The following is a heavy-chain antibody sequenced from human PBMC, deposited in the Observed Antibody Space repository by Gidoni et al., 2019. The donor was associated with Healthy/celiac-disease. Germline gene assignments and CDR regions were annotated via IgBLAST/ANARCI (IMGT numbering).Heavy chain of an antibody. CDR1: GGSISSSSYY. J-gene: IGHJ3*02. CDR2: IYYSGST. CDR3: ARDFPKGDAFDI. V-gene: IGHV4-39*07. Sequence: QLQLQESAPGLVKPSETLSLTCTVSGGSISSSSYYWGWSRQPPGKGLEWIGSIYYSGSTYYNPSLKSRVTISVDTSKNQFSLKLSSVTAADTAVYYCARDFPKGDAFDIWGQGTMVTVSS.